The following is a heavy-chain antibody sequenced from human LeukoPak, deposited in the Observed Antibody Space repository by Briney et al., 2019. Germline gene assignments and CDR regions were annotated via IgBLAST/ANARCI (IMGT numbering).Heavy chain of an antibody. Sequence: GASVKVSCKASGGTFSSYAISWVRQAPGQGLEWMGGIIPIFGTANYAQKFQGRVTITADESTSTAYMELSSLRSEDTAVYYCVRGEYYDILTGYFWGQGTLVTVSS. J-gene: IGHJ4*02. D-gene: IGHD3-9*01. V-gene: IGHV1-69*13. CDR1: GGTFSSYA. CDR3: VRGEYYDILTGYF. CDR2: IIPIFGTA.